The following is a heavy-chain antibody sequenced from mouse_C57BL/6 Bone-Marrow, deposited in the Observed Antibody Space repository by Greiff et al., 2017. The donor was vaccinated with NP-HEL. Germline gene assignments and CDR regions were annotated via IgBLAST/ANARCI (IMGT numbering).Heavy chain of an antibody. CDR2: IYPGSGST. D-gene: IGHD1-1*01. CDR1: GYTFTSYW. Sequence: QVQLQQPGAELVKPGASVKMSCKASGYTFTSYWITWVKQRPGQGLEWIGDIYPGSGSTNYNEKFKSKATLTVDTSSSTAYMQLSSLTSEDSAVYYCANYYGSKDYAMDYWGQGTSVTVSS. V-gene: IGHV1-55*01. CDR3: ANYYGSKDYAMDY. J-gene: IGHJ4*01.